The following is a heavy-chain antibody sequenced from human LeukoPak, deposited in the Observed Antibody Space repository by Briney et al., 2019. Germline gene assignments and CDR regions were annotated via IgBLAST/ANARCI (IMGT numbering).Heavy chain of an antibody. V-gene: IGHV3-23*01. D-gene: IGHD3-22*01. Sequence: QSGGSLRLSCAASGFTFSSYAMSWVRQAPGKGLEWVSAISGSGGSTYYADSVKGRFTISRDNSKNTLYLQMNSLRAEDTAVYYCAKVGHYYDSSEAYWGQGTLVTVSS. CDR3: AKVGHYYDSSEAY. CDR2: ISGSGGST. J-gene: IGHJ4*02. CDR1: GFTFSSYA.